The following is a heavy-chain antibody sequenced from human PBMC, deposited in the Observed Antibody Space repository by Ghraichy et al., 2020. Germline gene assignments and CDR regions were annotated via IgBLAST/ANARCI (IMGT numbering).Heavy chain of an antibody. J-gene: IGHJ6*02. CDR2: ISGSGGST. V-gene: IGHV3-23*01. D-gene: IGHD2-15*01. CDR3: AKANGSGYYYYYGMDV. CDR1: GFTFSSYA. Sequence: GVLNISCAASGFTFSSYAMSWVRQAPGKGLEWVSAISGSGGSTYYADSVKGRFTISRDNSKNTLYLQMNSLRAEDTAVYYCAKANGSGYYYYYGMDVWGQGTTVTVSS.